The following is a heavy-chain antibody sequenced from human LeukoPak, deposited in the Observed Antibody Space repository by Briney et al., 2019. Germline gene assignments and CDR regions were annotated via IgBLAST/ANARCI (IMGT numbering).Heavy chain of an antibody. V-gene: IGHV4-31*03. D-gene: IGHD6-6*01. Sequence: SETLSLTCTVSGGSISSGGYYWSWIRQHPGKGLEWIGYIYYSGSTYYNPSLKGRVFLSVDTSKNQFSLKVTSVTAADTAVYYCARDHSSSSWMDSFEIWGPGTKVTVSS. CDR1: GGSISSGGYY. CDR2: IYYSGST. CDR3: ARDHSSSSWMDSFEI. J-gene: IGHJ3*02.